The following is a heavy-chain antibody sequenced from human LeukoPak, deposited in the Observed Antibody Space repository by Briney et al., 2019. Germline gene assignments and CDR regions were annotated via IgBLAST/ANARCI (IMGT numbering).Heavy chain of an antibody. J-gene: IGHJ4*02. Sequence: GGSLTLSCAASGFTFSDFAMSWVRQAPGNELEWVSGTIGSGATTFYADSVKGRLTIYTDKSKNTLYLQMNSLRAEDTAVYYCAKAWEPHYFDYWVQGTLVTVSS. CDR3: AKAWEPHYFDY. CDR2: TIGSGATT. D-gene: IGHD1-26*01. CDR1: GFTFSDFA. V-gene: IGHV3-23*01.